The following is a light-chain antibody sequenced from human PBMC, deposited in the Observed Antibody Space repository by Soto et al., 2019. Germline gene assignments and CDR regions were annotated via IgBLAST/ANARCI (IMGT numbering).Light chain of an antibody. CDR1: SSDVGGSYNL. Sequence: QSVLTQPASVSGSPGQSITISCTGTSSDVGGSYNLVSWYQQHPGKAPKLIIYEGTKRPSGISNRFSGSRSGNTASLTISGLQAEDEADYYCCSYASSSTFVFGGGTQLTVL. J-gene: IGLJ2*01. CDR2: EGT. CDR3: CSYASSSTFV. V-gene: IGLV2-23*03.